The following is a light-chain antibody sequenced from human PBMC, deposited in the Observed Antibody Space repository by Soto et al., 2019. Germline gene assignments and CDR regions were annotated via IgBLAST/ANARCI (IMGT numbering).Light chain of an antibody. V-gene: IGLV1-47*01. J-gene: IGLJ1*01. CDR3: AAWDDSLSGHFV. CDR2: RTD. Sequence: QSVLTQPPSASGTPGQTVTISCSGSSSNIGTNFVYWYQHPPATAPKLLIYRTDQRPSGVPDRFSGSKSGTSASLAISGLRSADEADYYCAAWDDSLSGHFVFGPGTKLTVL. CDR1: SSNIGTNF.